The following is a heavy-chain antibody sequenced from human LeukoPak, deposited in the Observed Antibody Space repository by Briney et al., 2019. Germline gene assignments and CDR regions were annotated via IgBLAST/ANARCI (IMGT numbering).Heavy chain of an antibody. Sequence: GESLKISCKGSGYSFTSYWISWERQMPGKGLEWMGRIDPSDSYTNYSPSFQGHVTISADKSISTAYLQWSSLKASDTAMYYCARRLGYCSSTSCSNWFDPWGQGTLVAVSS. J-gene: IGHJ5*02. V-gene: IGHV5-10-1*01. CDR3: ARRLGYCSSTSCSNWFDP. CDR2: IDPSDSYT. CDR1: GYSFTSYW. D-gene: IGHD2-2*01.